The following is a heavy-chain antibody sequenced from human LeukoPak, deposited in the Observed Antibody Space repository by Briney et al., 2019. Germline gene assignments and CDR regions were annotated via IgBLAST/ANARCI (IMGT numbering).Heavy chain of an antibody. Sequence: SETLSLTCAVYGGSFSGYYWSWIRQPPGKGLEWIGEINHSGSTNYNPSLKSRVTISVDTSKNQFSLKLSSVTAADTAVYYCARAGRPRCPSYWGQGTLVTVSS. CDR1: GGSFSGYY. CDR2: INHSGST. CDR3: ARAGRPRCPSY. V-gene: IGHV4-34*01. J-gene: IGHJ4*02. D-gene: IGHD4-17*01.